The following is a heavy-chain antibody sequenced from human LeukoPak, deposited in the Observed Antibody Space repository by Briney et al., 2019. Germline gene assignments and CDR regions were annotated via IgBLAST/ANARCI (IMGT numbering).Heavy chain of an antibody. Sequence: SETLSLTCTVSGGSISSSSYYWGWIRQPPGKGLEWIGSIYYSGSTYYNPSLKSRVTISVGTSKNQFSLKLSSVTAADTAVYYCALYDFWSGYYHDYYMDVWGKGTTVTVSS. CDR3: ALYDFWSGYYHDYYMDV. J-gene: IGHJ6*03. CDR1: GGSISSSSYY. D-gene: IGHD3-3*01. V-gene: IGHV4-39*01. CDR2: IYYSGST.